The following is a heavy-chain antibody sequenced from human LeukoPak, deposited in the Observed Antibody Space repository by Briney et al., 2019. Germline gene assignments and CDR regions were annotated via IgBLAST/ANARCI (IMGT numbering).Heavy chain of an antibody. Sequence: PGGSLRLSCAASGFTFSSYAMSWVRQAPGKGLEWVSAISGSGGTTDYADSVKGRFTISRDSSKNTLFLQMNSLRAEDTAVYYCAREYGSGSSSPFDYWGQGTLVTVSS. D-gene: IGHD3-10*01. J-gene: IGHJ4*02. CDR1: GFTFSSYA. CDR3: AREYGSGSSSPFDY. CDR2: ISGSGGTT. V-gene: IGHV3-23*01.